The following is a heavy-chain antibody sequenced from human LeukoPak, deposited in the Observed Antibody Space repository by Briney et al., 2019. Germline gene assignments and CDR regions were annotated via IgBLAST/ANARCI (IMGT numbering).Heavy chain of an antibody. J-gene: IGHJ4*02. CDR1: GGSISSYY. CDR2: IYTSGST. CDR3: ARDKYDILTGYEYFDY. Sequence: PSXXLXLTCTVSGGSISSYYWSWIRQPAGKGLEWIGRIYTSGSTNYNPSLKRRVTISVDKSKNQFSLKLSSVTAADTAVYYCARDKYDILTGYEYFDYWGQGTLVTVSS. D-gene: IGHD3-9*01. V-gene: IGHV4-4*07.